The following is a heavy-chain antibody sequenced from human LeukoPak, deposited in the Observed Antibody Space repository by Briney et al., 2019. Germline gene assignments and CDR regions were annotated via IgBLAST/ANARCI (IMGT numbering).Heavy chain of an antibody. D-gene: IGHD3-3*01. CDR2: INHSGST. CDR3: AREVSPDFWSGYTTTSVEYYFDY. Sequence: SETLSLTCAVYGGSFIGYYWSWIRQPPGKGLEWIGEINHSGSTNYNPSLKSRVTISVDTSKNQFSLKLSSVTAADTAVYYCAREVSPDFWSGYTTTSVEYYFDYWGQGTLVTVSS. J-gene: IGHJ4*02. V-gene: IGHV4-34*01. CDR1: GGSFIGYY.